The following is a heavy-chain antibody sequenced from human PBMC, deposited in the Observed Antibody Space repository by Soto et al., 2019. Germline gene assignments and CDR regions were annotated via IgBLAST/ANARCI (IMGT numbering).Heavy chain of an antibody. D-gene: IGHD2-2*01. V-gene: IGHV4-34*01. J-gene: IGHJ5*02. CDR3: ARGERRLVGNWFDP. CDR1: GGSFSRYY. CDR2: INHSGST. Sequence: SETLSLTCDVYGGSFSRYYWNWIRQPPGKGLEWLGEINHSGSTNYNPSLESRVTISLDTSKTQFSLKLTSVTAADTAVYYCARGERRLVGNWFDPWGQGNLVPV.